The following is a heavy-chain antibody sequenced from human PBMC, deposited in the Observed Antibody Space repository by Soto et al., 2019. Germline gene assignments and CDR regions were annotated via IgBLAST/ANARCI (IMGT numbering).Heavy chain of an antibody. CDR3: AGDTAMVTNYIYYGLDV. D-gene: IGHD5-18*01. CDR1: GDTFTGYY. V-gene: IGHV1-2*02. Sequence: GASVKVSCKAPGDTFTGYYLHWLRQAPAQGLEWMGWINPNSGATNYAQKFQGRVTMTRDTSISTAYMELSRLTSDDTAVYFCAGDTAMVTNYIYYGLDVWGQGTTVTVSS. CDR2: INPNSGAT. J-gene: IGHJ6*02.